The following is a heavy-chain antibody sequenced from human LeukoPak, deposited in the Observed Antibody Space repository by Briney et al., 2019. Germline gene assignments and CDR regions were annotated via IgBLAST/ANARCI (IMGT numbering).Heavy chain of an antibody. Sequence: GGSLRLSCAASGFTFDDYAMHRVRQAPGKGLEWVSLVSGDGGSTYYADSVKGRFTISRDNSKNSLYLQMNSLRAEDTAVYYCANPHGVRRNYYDSSGYRFPAYWGQGTLVTVSS. J-gene: IGHJ4*02. CDR2: VSGDGGST. CDR1: GFTFDDYA. D-gene: IGHD3-22*01. CDR3: ANPHGVRRNYYDSSGYRFPAY. V-gene: IGHV3-43*02.